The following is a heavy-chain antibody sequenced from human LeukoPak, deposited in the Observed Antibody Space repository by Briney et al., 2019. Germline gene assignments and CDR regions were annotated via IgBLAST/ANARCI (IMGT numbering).Heavy chain of an antibody. Sequence: SETLSLTCTVSGGSISSGDYYWSWIRQPAGKGLEWIGYIYYSGSTYYNPSLKSRVTISVDTSKNQFSLKLSSVTAADTAVYYCARDAYESDQPVLDYWGQGTLVTVSS. CDR3: ARDAYESDQPVLDY. J-gene: IGHJ4*02. CDR1: GGSISSGDYY. D-gene: IGHD3-16*01. V-gene: IGHV4-30-4*01. CDR2: IYYSGST.